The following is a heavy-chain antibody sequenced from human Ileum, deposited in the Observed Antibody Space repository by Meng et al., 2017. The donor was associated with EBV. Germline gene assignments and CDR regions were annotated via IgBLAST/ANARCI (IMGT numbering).Heavy chain of an antibody. J-gene: IGHJ4*02. CDR3: ATRVAAVKYYFDY. CDR2: MYYSGST. Sequence: QLQLQESGPGLVKPSETLSLTCTVSGGSISNENDYWGWIRQPPGKGLEWIGSMYYSGSTYYNPSLKSRVTMSLDTSKNQFSLQLTSVTAADTALYYCATRVAAVKYYFDYWGQGTLVTASS. D-gene: IGHD6-19*01. CDR1: GGSISNENDY. V-gene: IGHV4-39*07.